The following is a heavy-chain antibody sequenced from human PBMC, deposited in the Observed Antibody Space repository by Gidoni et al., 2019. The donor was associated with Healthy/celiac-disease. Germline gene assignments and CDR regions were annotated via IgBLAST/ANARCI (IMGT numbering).Heavy chain of an antibody. J-gene: IGHJ4*02. V-gene: IGHV4-34*01. CDR1: GGSFSGYY. D-gene: IGHD2-2*01. CDR3: ARGTGRGVVPAAIWVNKTPFDY. CDR2: INHSGST. Sequence: QVQLQQWGAGLLKPSETLSLTCAVYGGSFSGYYWSWIRQPPGKGLEWIGEINHSGSTNYNPSLKSRVTISVDTSKNQFSLKLSSVTAADTAVYYCARGTGRGVVPAAIWVNKTPFDYWGQGTLVTVSS.